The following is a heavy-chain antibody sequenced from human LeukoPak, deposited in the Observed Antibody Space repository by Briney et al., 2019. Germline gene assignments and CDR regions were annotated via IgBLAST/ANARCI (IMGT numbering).Heavy chain of an antibody. CDR1: GFSVSHNY. D-gene: IGHD6-13*01. J-gene: IGHJ4*02. CDR3: TRDPPGIAASVSGG. CDR2: IYSGGNT. V-gene: IGHV3-53*01. Sequence: PGGSLRLSCTASGFSVSHNYMNWVRQAPGKGLEWVALIYSGGNTHYADSVKGRFTISRDNSKNTLYLQMSSLRVEDTAVYYCTRDPPGIAASVSGGWGQGTLVTVSS.